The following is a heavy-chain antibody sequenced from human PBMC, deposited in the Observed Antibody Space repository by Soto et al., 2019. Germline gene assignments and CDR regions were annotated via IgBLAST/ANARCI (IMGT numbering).Heavy chain of an antibody. D-gene: IGHD2-2*01. V-gene: IGHV1-58*01. CDR1: GFTFTRSA. CDR2: IVVGSGNT. J-gene: IGHJ3*02. Sequence: ASVKVSCKASGFTFTRSAVQWVRQARGQRLEWIGWIVVGSGNTNYAQKFQERVTITRDMSTSTAYMELSSLRSEDTAVYYCAARDYCSSTSCYAFDIWGQGTMVTVSS. CDR3: AARDYCSSTSCYAFDI.